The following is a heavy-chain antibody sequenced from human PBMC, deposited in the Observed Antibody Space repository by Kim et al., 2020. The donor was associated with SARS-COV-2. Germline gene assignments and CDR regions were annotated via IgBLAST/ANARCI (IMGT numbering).Heavy chain of an antibody. V-gene: IGHV3-53*01. D-gene: IGHD1-26*01. CDR3: AREQVSIVGATTRGAFDI. J-gene: IGHJ3*02. CDR2: IYSGGST. CDR1: GFTVSSNY. Sequence: GGSLRLSCAASGFTVSSNYMSWVRQAPGKGLEWVSVIYSGGSTYYADSVKGRFTISRDNSKNTLYLQMNSLRAEDTAVYYCAREQVSIVGATTRGAFDIWGQGTMVTVSS.